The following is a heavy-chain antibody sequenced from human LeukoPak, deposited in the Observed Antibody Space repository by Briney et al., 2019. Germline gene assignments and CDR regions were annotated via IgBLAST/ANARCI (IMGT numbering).Heavy chain of an antibody. V-gene: IGHV4-4*02. CDR3: RIRGYSYVLDY. CDR2: IYHRGLT. CDR1: GDSITSTNW. D-gene: IGHD5-18*01. Sequence: PSGTLSLTCTVSGDSITSTNWWNWVRQSPGKGLEWIGEIYHRGLTNYNPSLESRVSISLDKSKNQFSLKLTSVTAADTAVYYCRIRGYSYVLDYWGQGTLVTVSS. J-gene: IGHJ4*02.